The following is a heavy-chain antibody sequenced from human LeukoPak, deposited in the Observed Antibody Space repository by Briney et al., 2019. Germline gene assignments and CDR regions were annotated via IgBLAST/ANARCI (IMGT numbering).Heavy chain of an antibody. D-gene: IGHD3-3*01. CDR3: AREPAYYDFWSGYSDAFDI. J-gene: IGHJ3*02. CDR2: IYTSGST. CDR1: GGSISSGSYY. Sequence: PSETLSLTCAVSGGSISSGSYYWSWIRQPAGKGLEWIGRIYTSGSTNYNPSLKSRVTISVDTSKNQFSLKLSSVTAADTAVYYCAREPAYYDFWSGYSDAFDIWGQGTMVTVSS. V-gene: IGHV4-61*02.